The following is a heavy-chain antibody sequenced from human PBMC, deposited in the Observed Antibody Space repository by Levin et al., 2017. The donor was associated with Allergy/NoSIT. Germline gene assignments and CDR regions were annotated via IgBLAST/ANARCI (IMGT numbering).Heavy chain of an antibody. CDR3: ARDPGEQLVQEFDY. J-gene: IGHJ4*02. V-gene: IGHV3-7*01. Sequence: GESLKISCAASGFTFSSYWMSWVRQAPGKGLEWVANIKQDGSEKYYVDSVKGRFTISRDNAKNSLYLQMNSLRAEDTAVYYCARDPGEQLVQEFDYWGQGTLVTVSS. CDR1: GFTFSSYW. CDR2: IKQDGSEK. D-gene: IGHD6-6*01.